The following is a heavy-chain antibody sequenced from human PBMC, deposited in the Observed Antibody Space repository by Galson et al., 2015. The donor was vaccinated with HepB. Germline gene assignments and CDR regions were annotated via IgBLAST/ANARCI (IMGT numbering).Heavy chain of an antibody. V-gene: IGHV3-30-3*01. Sequence: SLRLSCAASGFTFSSYAMHWVRQAPGKGLEWVAVISYDGSNKYYANSVKGRFTISRDNSKNTLYLQMNSLRAEDTAVYYCARDRDPDDSSGYSLDYWGQGTLVTVSS. D-gene: IGHD3-22*01. J-gene: IGHJ4*02. CDR2: ISYDGSNK. CDR3: ARDRDPDDSSGYSLDY. CDR1: GFTFSSYA.